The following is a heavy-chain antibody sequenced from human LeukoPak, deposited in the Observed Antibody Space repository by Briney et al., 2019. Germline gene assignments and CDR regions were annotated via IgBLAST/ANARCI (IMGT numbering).Heavy chain of an antibody. J-gene: IGHJ6*02. D-gene: IGHD3-22*01. CDR3: ARERDSSGYYYYYYYGMDV. CDR2: IYYSGST. V-gene: IGHV4-30-4*01. CDR1: GGSISSGDYY. Sequence: PSQTLSLTCTVSGGSISSGDYYWSWIRQPPGKGLEWIGYIYYSGSTYYNPSLKSRVTISVDTSKNQFSLKLSSVTAADTAVYYCARERDSSGYYYYYYYGMDVWGRGTTVTVS.